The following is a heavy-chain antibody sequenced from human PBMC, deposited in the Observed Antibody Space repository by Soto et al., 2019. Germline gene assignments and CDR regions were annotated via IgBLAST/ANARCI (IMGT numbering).Heavy chain of an antibody. J-gene: IGHJ5*02. CDR3: ARDTAPYDSSGYYEVAWFDP. CDR2: IYYSGST. V-gene: IGHV4-31*03. CDR1: GWYLSRGGYY. D-gene: IGHD3-22*01. Sequence: PSVTLSLTCPVAGWYLSRGGYYWSWLSPHPGKGLEWIGYIYYSGSTYYNPSLKSRVTISVDTSKNQFSLKLSSVTAADTAVYYCARDTAPYDSSGYYEVAWFDPWGQGHLVTFSS.